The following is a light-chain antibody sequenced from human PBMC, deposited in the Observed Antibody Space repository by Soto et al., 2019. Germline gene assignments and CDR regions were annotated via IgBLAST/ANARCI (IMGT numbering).Light chain of an antibody. CDR2: RAS. J-gene: IGKJ1*01. CDR3: QQYHXLWT. Sequence: EIVMTESPATLSVSPGERAQLSCTAIHYIYSHLAWFKPRPGQAPRLLIYRASTRATGTPAMFAGSGSGTQLTLPITRLQSEDFALHYRQQYHXLWTFGQGTKV. CDR1: HYIYSH. V-gene: IGKV3-15*01.